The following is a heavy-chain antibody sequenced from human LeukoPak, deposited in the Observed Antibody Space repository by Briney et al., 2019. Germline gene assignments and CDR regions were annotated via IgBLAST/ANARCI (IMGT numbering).Heavy chain of an antibody. Sequence: SVKVSRKASGGTFSSYAISWVRQAPGQGLEWMGGIIPIFGTANYAQKFQGRVTITTDESTSTAYMELSSLRSEDTAVYYCARATYSSGWYLLYYFDYWGQGTLVTVSS. CDR2: IIPIFGTA. V-gene: IGHV1-69*05. CDR3: ARATYSSGWYLLYYFDY. CDR1: GGTFSSYA. J-gene: IGHJ4*02. D-gene: IGHD6-19*01.